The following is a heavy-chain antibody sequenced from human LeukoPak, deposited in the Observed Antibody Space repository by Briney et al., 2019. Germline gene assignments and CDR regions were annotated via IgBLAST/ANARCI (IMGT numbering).Heavy chain of an antibody. V-gene: IGHV4-34*01. CDR1: GFTFSSYA. CDR2: INHSGST. D-gene: IGHD4-17*01. CDR3: ARGSDYYGDYVPTPDNWFDP. Sequence: GSLRLSCAAFGFTFSSYAMSWVRQPPGKGLEWIGEINHSGSTNYNPSLKSRVTISVDTSKNQFSLKLSSVTAADTAVYYCARGSDYYGDYVPTPDNWFDPWGQGTLVTVSS. J-gene: IGHJ5*02.